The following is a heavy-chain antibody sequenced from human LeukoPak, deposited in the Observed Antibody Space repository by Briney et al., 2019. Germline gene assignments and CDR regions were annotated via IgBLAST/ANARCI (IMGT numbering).Heavy chain of an antibody. CDR2: INERGSST. Sequence: TGGSLRLSCAASGFTFSNSWLHWVRQAPGKGLVWVSRINERGSSTSYADSVKGRFTISRDNAKNTLYLQMNSLRADDTAVYYCAGGRLVATSKAVAIDYWGQGTLVTVSS. D-gene: IGHD5-12*01. CDR3: AGGRLVATSKAVAIDY. CDR1: GFTFSNSW. V-gene: IGHV3-74*01. J-gene: IGHJ4*02.